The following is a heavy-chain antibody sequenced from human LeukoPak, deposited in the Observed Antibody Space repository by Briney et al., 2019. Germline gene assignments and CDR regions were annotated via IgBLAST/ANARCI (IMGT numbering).Heavy chain of an antibody. V-gene: IGHV4-59*01. CDR2: IYYSGST. J-gene: IGHJ4*02. CDR1: GGSISSYY. Sequence: SETLSLTCTVSGGSISSYYWSWIRQPPGKGLEWIGYIYYSGSTNYNPSLKGRVTISVDTSKNQFSLKLSSVTAADTAVYYCARVGYVWGSYRYMAFDYWGQGTLVTVSS. D-gene: IGHD3-16*02. CDR3: ARVGYVWGSYRYMAFDY.